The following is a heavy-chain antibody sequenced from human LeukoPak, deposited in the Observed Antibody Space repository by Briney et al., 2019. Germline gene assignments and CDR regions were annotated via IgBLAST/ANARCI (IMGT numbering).Heavy chain of an antibody. V-gene: IGHV1-8*01. Sequence: ASVKVSCKASGYTFTSYDINWVRQATGQGLEWMGWMNPNGGNTGYAQKFQGRVTITRNTSISTAYMELSSLRSEDTAVYYCARALPITIFGVVTNYYMDVWGKGTTVTVSS. J-gene: IGHJ6*03. CDR3: ARALPITIFGVVTNYYMDV. CDR1: GYTFTSYD. CDR2: MNPNGGNT. D-gene: IGHD3-3*01.